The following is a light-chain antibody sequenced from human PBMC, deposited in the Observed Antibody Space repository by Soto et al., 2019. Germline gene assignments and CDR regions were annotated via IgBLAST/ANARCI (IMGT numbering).Light chain of an antibody. CDR2: DAS. V-gene: IGKV1-5*01. J-gene: IGKJ1*01. CDR1: QSISSW. CDR3: QQYNSYSTWT. Sequence: DIQMTQSPSTLSGSVGDRVTITCRASQSISSWLAWYQQKPGKAPKLLIYDASSLESGVPSRFSGSGSGTEFTLTISSLQPDDFATYYCQQYNSYSTWTFGQRTKVDIK.